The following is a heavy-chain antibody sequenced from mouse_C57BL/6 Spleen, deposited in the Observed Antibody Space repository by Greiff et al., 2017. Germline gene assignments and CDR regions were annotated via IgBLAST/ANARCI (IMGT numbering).Heavy chain of an antibody. CDR2: IHPNSGST. D-gene: IGHD4-1*01. Sequence: QVQLQQSGAELVKPGASVKLSCKASGYTFTSYWMHWVKQRPGQGLEWIGMIHPNSGSTNYNEKFKSKATLTVDKSSSTAYMQLSSLTSEDSAVYYCARELTGTRGKFDYWGQGTTLTVSS. V-gene: IGHV1-64*01. CDR3: ARELTGTRGKFDY. J-gene: IGHJ2*01. CDR1: GYTFTSYW.